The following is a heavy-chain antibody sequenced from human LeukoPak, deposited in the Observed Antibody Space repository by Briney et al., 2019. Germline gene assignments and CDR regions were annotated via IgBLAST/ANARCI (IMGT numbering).Heavy chain of an antibody. CDR3: ARDETRGYSYGQH. CDR2: IYSGGST. CDR1: GFTVSSNY. Sequence: GGSLRLSCAASGFTVSSNYMSWVRQAPGKGLEWVSVIYSGGSTYYADSVKGRFTISRDNSKNTLYLQMNSLRAEDTAVYYCARDETRGYSYGQHWGQGTLVTVSS. J-gene: IGHJ4*02. D-gene: IGHD5-18*01. V-gene: IGHV3-53*01.